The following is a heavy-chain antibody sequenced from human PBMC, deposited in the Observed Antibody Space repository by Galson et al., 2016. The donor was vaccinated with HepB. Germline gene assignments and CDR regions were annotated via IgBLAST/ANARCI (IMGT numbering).Heavy chain of an antibody. CDR3: AHRTVTAVTSPFNY. CDR1: GFSLSTSGVG. CDR2: IYWDDDK. Sequence: PALVKPTQTLTLTCTFSGFSLSTSGVGVGWVRQPPGKALEWLALIYWDDDKSYSPSLKNRLTITKDTSKNQVVLRVTDMDPVDTATYYCAHRTVTAVTSPFNYWGQGALVTVSS. J-gene: IGHJ4*02. D-gene: IGHD4-17*01. V-gene: IGHV2-5*02.